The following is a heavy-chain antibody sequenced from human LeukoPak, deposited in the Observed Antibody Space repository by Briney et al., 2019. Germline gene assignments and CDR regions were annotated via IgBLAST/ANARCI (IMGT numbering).Heavy chain of an antibody. V-gene: IGHV1-46*01. CDR1: GYTFTSYY. D-gene: IGHD2-15*01. CDR2: INPSGGST. J-gene: IGHJ4*02. CDR3: ARDRYCSGGSCDDRGFFDY. Sequence: ASVKVSCKASGYTFTSYYMHWVRQAPGQGLEWMGIINPSGGSTSYAQKSQGRVTMTRDTSTSTVYMELSSLRSEDTAVYYCARDRYCSGGSCDDRGFFDYWGQGTLVTVSS.